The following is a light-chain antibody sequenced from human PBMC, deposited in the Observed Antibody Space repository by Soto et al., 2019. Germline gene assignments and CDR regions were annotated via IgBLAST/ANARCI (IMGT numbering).Light chain of an antibody. J-gene: IGKJ1*01. Sequence: EIVLTQSPGTLSLSPGESATLSCRASQSVSGSYLAWYQQKPGQAPRLLIYGASSRATGIPDRFSGSGSGTDFALTISRLGPEDFALYYCLQDGNSRTFGQGTKVEIK. CDR1: QSVSGSY. CDR3: LQDGNSRT. V-gene: IGKV3-20*01. CDR2: GAS.